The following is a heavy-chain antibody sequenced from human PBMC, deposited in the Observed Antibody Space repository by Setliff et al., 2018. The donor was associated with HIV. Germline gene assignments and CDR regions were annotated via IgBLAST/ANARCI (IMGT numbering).Heavy chain of an antibody. J-gene: IGHJ6*02. V-gene: IGHV3-23*01. CDR2: ISGSGGTT. CDR1: GFTFSSYT. D-gene: IGHD5-12*01. Sequence: LRLSCVVSGFTFSSYTMSWVRQAPGKGLEWVSAISGSGGTTYYAESVKGRFTISRDNSKNTLYLQMNSLRAEDTAVYYCARGSGYDKGAYHYYYGMDVWGQGTTVTVSS. CDR3: ARGSGYDKGAYHYYYGMDV.